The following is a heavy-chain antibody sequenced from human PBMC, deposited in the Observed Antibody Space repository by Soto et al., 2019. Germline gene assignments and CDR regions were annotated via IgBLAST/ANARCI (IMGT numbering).Heavy chain of an antibody. CDR2: IYYSGST. V-gene: IGHV4-31*03. Sequence: QVQLQESGPGLVKPSQSLSLTCTVSGGSISSGDCYWSWIRQHPGKGLEWIGYIYYSGSTYYNPSLRSRVTISVDTCKNQYSLTLSSVTAADTAVYYCARASPDYFYGMDVWGQGTTVTVSS. CDR1: GGSISSGDCY. J-gene: IGHJ6*02. CDR3: ARASPDYFYGMDV.